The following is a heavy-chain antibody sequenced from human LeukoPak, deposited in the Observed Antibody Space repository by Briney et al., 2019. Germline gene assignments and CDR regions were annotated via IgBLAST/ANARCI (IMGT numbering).Heavy chain of an antibody. Sequence: EGSLRLSCAASGLTFSSYWMTWVRQAPGKGLEWVATIKYDGSETYYVDSVRGRFSISRDNAKNSLYLQVNSLSAEDTAVYYCARDSTLSNYWGQGTLVTVSS. D-gene: IGHD3-16*01. V-gene: IGHV3-7*04. CDR3: ARDSTLSNY. CDR1: GLTFSSYW. CDR2: IKYDGSET. J-gene: IGHJ4*02.